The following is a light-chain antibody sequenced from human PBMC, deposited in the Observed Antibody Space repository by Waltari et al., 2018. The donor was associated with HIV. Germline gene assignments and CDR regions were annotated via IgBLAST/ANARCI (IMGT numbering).Light chain of an antibody. V-gene: IGKV1-5*03. CDR3: QHYHLFSWT. CDR1: QGLSDW. CDR2: KTS. Sequence: DIQMTQSPSTLSASVGVRVTITCRASQGLSDWLAWYQQRPGKAPKLLIYKTSRLESGVPSRFSGSGSGTEFALTISSLQPDDFATYYCQHYHLFSWTFGQGTKV. J-gene: IGKJ1*01.